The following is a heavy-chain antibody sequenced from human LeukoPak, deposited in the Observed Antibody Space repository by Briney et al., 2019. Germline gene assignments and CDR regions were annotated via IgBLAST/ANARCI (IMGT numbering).Heavy chain of an antibody. CDR1: GGSISSISYY. D-gene: IGHD6-13*01. CDR3: ARLPSSSWLNWFDP. CDR2: IYYSGNT. V-gene: IGHV4-39*01. Sequence: PSETLSRTCTVSGGSISSISYYWVWIRQPPGKGLGWIVRIYYSGNTYYTPSLKRRVPVSVDTSKNQSSLKLNSVTAADTAVYYCARLPSSSWLNWFDPWGEGTLVT. J-gene: IGHJ5*02.